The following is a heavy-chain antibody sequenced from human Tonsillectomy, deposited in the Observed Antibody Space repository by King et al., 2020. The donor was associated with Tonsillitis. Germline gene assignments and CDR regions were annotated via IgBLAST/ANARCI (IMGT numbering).Heavy chain of an antibody. CDR1: GFSFSDYY. V-gene: IGHV3-11*06. D-gene: IGHD4-17*01. CDR3: ASRPYAEYITYYYGMDV. J-gene: IGHJ6*02. Sequence: QLVQSGGGLVKPGGSLRLSCTASGFSFSDYYMTWIRQAPGKGLEWISYISSSDTYTNYADSVKGRFTISRDNAKNSLYLQMNNLRAEETPLYYCASRPYAEYITYYYGMDVWGQRTAVTV. CDR2: ISSSDTYT.